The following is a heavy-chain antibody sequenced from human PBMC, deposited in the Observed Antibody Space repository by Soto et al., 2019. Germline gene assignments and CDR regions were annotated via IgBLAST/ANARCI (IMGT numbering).Heavy chain of an antibody. J-gene: IGHJ4*02. D-gene: IGHD6-25*01. CDR2: IYPDGRT. Sequence: EVQLVESGGGLVQPGGSLRLSCAASGFSVSSDFMIWVRQAPGKGLDWVSSIYPDGRTFNAESVQGRFTISRDSSKKTLYPQMYSLRVEDTDVYYCAGSGDWGQGALVTVSS. CDR3: AGSGD. CDR1: GFSVSSDF. V-gene: IGHV3-66*01.